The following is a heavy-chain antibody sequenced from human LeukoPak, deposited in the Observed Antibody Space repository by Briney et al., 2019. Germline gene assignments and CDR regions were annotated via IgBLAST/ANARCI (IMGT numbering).Heavy chain of an antibody. J-gene: IGHJ6*03. CDR1: GGSFSGYY. D-gene: IGHD2-21*01. CDR2: INHSGST. Sequence: SETLSLTCAVYGGSFSGYYWSWIRQPPGKGLEWIGEINHSGSTNYNPSLKSRVTISVDTSKNQFSLKLSSVTAADTAVYYCARGGVIDWRLFPLYYMDVWGKGTTVIVSS. V-gene: IGHV4-34*01. CDR3: ARGGVIDWRLFPLYYMDV.